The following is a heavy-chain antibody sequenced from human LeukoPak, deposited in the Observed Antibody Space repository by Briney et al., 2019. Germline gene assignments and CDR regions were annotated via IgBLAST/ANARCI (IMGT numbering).Heavy chain of an antibody. CDR3: ARGPSGSYSYFDY. J-gene: IGHJ4*02. Sequence: GGSLRLSCAASRFTFSTYAMHWVRQAPGKGLEWVAVISYDGSNKYYADSVKGRFTISRDNSKNTLYLQMNSLRAEDTAVYYCARGPSGSYSYFDYWGPGTLVTVSS. D-gene: IGHD1-26*01. CDR2: ISYDGSNK. CDR1: RFTFSTYA. V-gene: IGHV3-30-3*01.